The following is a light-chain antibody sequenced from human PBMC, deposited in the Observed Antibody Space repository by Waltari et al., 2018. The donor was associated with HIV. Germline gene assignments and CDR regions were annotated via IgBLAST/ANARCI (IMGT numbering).Light chain of an antibody. CDR2: DAS. J-gene: IGKJ4*01. CDR1: QSVSSS. Sequence: EIVLTQSPATLSLSPGERATFSCRASQSVSSSLAWYQQKPGQAPRLLIFDASKRATGIPARFSGSGSGTDFTLTISSLEPEDFAVYYCQQRGNWPLTFGGGTKVEIK. V-gene: IGKV3-11*01. CDR3: QQRGNWPLT.